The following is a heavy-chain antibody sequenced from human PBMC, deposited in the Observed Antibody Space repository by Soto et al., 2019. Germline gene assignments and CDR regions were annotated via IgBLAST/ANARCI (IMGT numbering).Heavy chain of an antibody. CDR1: GGTFSSYA. D-gene: IGHD5-12*01. J-gene: IGHJ6*02. CDR2: IIPIFGTA. V-gene: IGHV1-69*13. Sequence: SVKVSCKASGGTFSSYAISWVRQAPGQGLEWMGGIIPIFGTANYAQKFQGRVTITADESTSTAYMELSSLRSEDTAVYYCARGERYSGYDFYYYYGMDVWGQGTTVTVSS. CDR3: ARGERYSGYDFYYYYGMDV.